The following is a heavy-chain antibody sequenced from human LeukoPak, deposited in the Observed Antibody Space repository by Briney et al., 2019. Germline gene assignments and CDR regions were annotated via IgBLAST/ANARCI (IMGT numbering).Heavy chain of an antibody. CDR2: ISSSGSTI. Sequence: GGSLRLSCAASGFTFSSYWMSWVRQAPGKGLEWVSYISSSGSTIYYADSVKGRFTISRDNAKNSLYLQMNSLRAEDTAVYYCAREEVVGAYFQHWGQGTLVTVSS. J-gene: IGHJ1*01. CDR3: AREEVVGAYFQH. CDR1: GFTFSSYW. V-gene: IGHV3-11*01. D-gene: IGHD2-15*01.